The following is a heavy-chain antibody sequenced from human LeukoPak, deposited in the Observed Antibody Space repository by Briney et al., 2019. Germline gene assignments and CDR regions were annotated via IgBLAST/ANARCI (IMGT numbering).Heavy chain of an antibody. V-gene: IGHV3-30-3*01. J-gene: IGHJ4*02. Sequence: GGSLRLSCAASGFTFSSYAMPWVRQAPGKGLEWVAVISYDGSNKYYADSVKGRFTISRDNSKNTLYLQMNSLRAEDTAVYYCARDTGGLYRELWYFDYWGQGTLVTVSS. CDR2: ISYDGSNK. D-gene: IGHD3-16*01. CDR1: GFTFSSYA. CDR3: ARDTGGLYRELWYFDY.